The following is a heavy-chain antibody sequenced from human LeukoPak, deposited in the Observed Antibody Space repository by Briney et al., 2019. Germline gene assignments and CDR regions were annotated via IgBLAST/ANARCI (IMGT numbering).Heavy chain of an antibody. V-gene: IGHV1-18*01. Sequence: ASVKVSCKASGYTFTSYGISWVRQAPGQGLEWMGWISAYSGNTNYAQKLQGRVTMTTDTSTSTAYMELRSLRSDDTAVYYCARGQYSSSWWDFDYWGQGTLVTVSS. CDR1: GYTFTSYG. D-gene: IGHD6-13*01. CDR3: ARGQYSSSWWDFDY. J-gene: IGHJ4*02. CDR2: ISAYSGNT.